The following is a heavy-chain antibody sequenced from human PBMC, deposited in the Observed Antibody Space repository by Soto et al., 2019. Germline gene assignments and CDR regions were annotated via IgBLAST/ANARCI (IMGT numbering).Heavy chain of an antibody. CDR3: SRDLRFRGFYGMDV. Sequence: QVQLQESGPGLVKPSQTLSLNCPVSGGSISSGGYYWSWIRQHPGQGLEWIGYIYYSGSTYYNPSLKSRVTISVDTSKNQFSLKLSSVTAADTAVYYCSRDLRFRGFYGMDVWGQGTTVTVSS. V-gene: IGHV4-31*03. CDR2: IYYSGST. CDR1: GGSISSGGYY. D-gene: IGHD3-10*01. J-gene: IGHJ6*02.